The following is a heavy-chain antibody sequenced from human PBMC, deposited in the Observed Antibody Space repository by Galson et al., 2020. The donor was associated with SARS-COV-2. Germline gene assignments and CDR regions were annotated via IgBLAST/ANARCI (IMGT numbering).Heavy chain of an antibody. D-gene: IGHD3-22*01. J-gene: IGHJ6*03. CDR1: GGSISSSNW. Sequence: SETLSLTCAVSGGSISSSNWWSWVRQPPGKGLEWIGEIYHSGSTNYNPSLTSRVTISVDKSKNQFSLKLSSVTAADTAVYYCAREETDYDSSGPVYYYYMDVWGKGTTVTVSS. V-gene: IGHV4-4*02. CDR2: IYHSGST. CDR3: AREETDYDSSGPVYYYYMDV.